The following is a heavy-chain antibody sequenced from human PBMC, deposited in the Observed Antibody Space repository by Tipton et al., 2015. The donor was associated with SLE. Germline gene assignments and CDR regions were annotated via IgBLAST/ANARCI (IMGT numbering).Heavy chain of an antibody. CDR3: ATNGHGETYEFFTEYLRH. V-gene: IGHV4-38-2*01. Sequence: TLSLTCAVSGYFISSGYYWGWIRQPPGKGLEWIGIAYHSGSTYYNPSLKSRVTISVDTSKNQFSLKVTSLTAADTALYYCATNGHGETYEFFTEYLRHWGQGTLVTVSS. CDR2: AYHSGST. J-gene: IGHJ1*01. CDR1: GYFISSGYY. D-gene: IGHD5-12*01.